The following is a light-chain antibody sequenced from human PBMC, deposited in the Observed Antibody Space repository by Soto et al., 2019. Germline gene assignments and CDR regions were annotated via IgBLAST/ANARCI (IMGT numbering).Light chain of an antibody. J-gene: IGKJ2*01. V-gene: IGKV3-15*01. CDR3: QQYTDWPPGYT. CDR2: GAS. CDR1: QSINTN. Sequence: EIVMTQSPATLSVSPGDRAALSCRASQSINTNLAWYQQKPVQAPRVLIYGASTRATGVPARFSGSGSGTEFTLTISSLPSEDFAVYYCQQYTDWPPGYTFGQGTKLEIK.